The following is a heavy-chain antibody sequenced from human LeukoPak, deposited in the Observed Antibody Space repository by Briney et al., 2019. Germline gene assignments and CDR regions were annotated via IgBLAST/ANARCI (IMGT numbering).Heavy chain of an antibody. V-gene: IGHV4-59*12. Sequence: SETLSLTCTVSGGSISSYYWSWIRQPPGKGLEWIGYIYYSGSTNYNPSLKSRVTISVDTSKNQFSLKLSSVTAADTAVYYCARGRFLEWLLYNHSGYEGYYYMDVWGKGTTVTVSS. CDR2: IYYSGST. CDR1: GGSISSYY. D-gene: IGHD3-3*01. J-gene: IGHJ6*03. CDR3: ARGRFLEWLLYNHSGYEGYYYMDV.